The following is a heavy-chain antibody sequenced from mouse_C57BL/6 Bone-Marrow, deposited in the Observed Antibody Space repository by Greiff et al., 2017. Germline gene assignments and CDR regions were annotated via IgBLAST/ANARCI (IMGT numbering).Heavy chain of an antibody. CDR3: APITTVVATRAY. V-gene: IGHV1-64*01. J-gene: IGHJ3*01. CDR2: IHPNSGST. D-gene: IGHD1-1*01. Sequence: VQLQQPGAELVKPGASVKLSCKASGYTFTSYWMHWVKQRPGQGLEWIGMIHPNSGSTNYNEKFKSKAILTVDKSSSTAYMQLSSLTSEDSAVYYCAPITTVVATRAYWGQGTLVTFSA. CDR1: GYTFTSYW.